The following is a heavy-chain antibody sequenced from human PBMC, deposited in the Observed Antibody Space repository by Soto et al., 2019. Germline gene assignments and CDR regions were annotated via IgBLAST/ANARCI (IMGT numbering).Heavy chain of an antibody. Sequence: QVQLVQSGAEVKKPGASVKVSCKASGYTFTSYDINWVRQATGQGLEWMGWMNPNSGNTGYAQKFQGRVTMTRNTSISTAYMELSSLRSEDTAVYYCAKTGYSSSWYGPKGYYYYYMDVWGKGTTVTVSS. D-gene: IGHD6-13*01. J-gene: IGHJ6*03. CDR2: MNPNSGNT. CDR3: AKTGYSSSWYGPKGYYYYYMDV. CDR1: GYTFTSYD. V-gene: IGHV1-8*01.